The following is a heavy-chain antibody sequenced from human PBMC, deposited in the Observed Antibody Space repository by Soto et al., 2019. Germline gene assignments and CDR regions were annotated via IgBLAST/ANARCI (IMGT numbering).Heavy chain of an antibody. CDR3: ARDPAHCGGDCLGAFDL. CDR1: GFTFSDYH. J-gene: IGHJ3*01. CDR2: MSGSGSTI. V-gene: IGHV3-11*01. D-gene: IGHD2-21*02. Sequence: QAQLVESGGGVVRPGGSLRLSCVVSGFTFSDYHMSWVRQAPGKGPEWITAMSGSGSTIFYAETVKGRFTISRDNAKNSLYLQMNSLRDEDTALYFCARDPAHCGGDCLGAFDLWGPGTMVTVSS.